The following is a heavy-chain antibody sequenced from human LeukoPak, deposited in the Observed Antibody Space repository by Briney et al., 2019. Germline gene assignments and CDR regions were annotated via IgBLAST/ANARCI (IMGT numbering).Heavy chain of an antibody. V-gene: IGHV4-39*02. CDR3: ARLGDLLTGYYFES. J-gene: IGHJ4*02. CDR2: IYFSGSA. CDR1: GDSISSRSYY. Sequence: SETLSLTCNVSGDSISSRSYYWGWIRQPPGKGLEWIGSIYFSGSAHYNPSLKSRVTLSVDRSKNHFSLEVKSVTAADTAVYFCARLGDLLTGYYFESWGQGTLVIVSS. D-gene: IGHD3-9*01.